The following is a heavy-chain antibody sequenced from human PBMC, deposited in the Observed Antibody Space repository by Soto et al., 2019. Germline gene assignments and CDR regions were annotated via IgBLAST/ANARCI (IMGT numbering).Heavy chain of an antibody. J-gene: IGHJ5*02. Sequence: QVQLVESGGGVVQPGRSLRLSCAASGFTFSSYAMHWVRQAPGKGLEWVAVISYDGSNKYYADSVKGRFTISRDNSYHTLYLQMNSLRAEDTALYYRARDNCFDPWGQGTLVTVSS. CDR2: ISYDGSNK. CDR1: GFTFSSYA. D-gene: IGHD2-21*01. CDR3: ARDNCFDP. V-gene: IGHV3-30-3*01.